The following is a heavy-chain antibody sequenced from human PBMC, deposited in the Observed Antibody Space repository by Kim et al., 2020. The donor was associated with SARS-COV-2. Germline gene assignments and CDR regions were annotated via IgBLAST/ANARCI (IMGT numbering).Heavy chain of an antibody. V-gene: IGHV4-4*07. CDR3: VREGGFYDHGLYYYNGM. CDR2: VYVSGST. Sequence: SETLSLTCTVSGGPINNNYWSWIRQSGGKGLEWIGRVYVSGSTNYNPSLKSRVSMSVDTSKKQVSLHLRSLTPADTAVYYCVREGGFYDHGLYYYNGM. D-gene: IGHD3-16*01. J-gene: IGHJ6*01. CDR1: GGPINNNY.